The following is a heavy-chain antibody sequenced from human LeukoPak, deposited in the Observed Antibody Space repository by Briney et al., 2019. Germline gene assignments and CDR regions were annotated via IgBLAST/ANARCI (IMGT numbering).Heavy chain of an antibody. J-gene: IGHJ5*01. Sequence: GGSLRLSCVASGFTFSTYWMHWVRQAPGKGLEWVSRLDRDGTTTSYADSVYGRFTISRDNAKSTLYLQMRSLRAEDTAVYYCVRDTENIGYDAFEFWGHGTLVTVSS. D-gene: IGHD2/OR15-2a*01. CDR1: GFTFSTYW. CDR3: VRDTENIGYDAFEF. V-gene: IGHV3-74*01. CDR2: LDRDGTTT.